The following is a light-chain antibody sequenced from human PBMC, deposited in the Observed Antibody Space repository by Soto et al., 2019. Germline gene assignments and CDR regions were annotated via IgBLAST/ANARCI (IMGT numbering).Light chain of an antibody. CDR3: QQYGGSPTLA. Sequence: EIVLTQSPGTLSLSTGERANLSCRASQSITSKFVAWYQQRPGQPPRLLIYAASTRATGIPDRFNGSGSETDFTLTISRLEPEDFAVYYCQQYGGSPTLAFGGGTKVEI. V-gene: IGKV3-20*01. CDR1: QSITSKF. CDR2: AAS. J-gene: IGKJ4*01.